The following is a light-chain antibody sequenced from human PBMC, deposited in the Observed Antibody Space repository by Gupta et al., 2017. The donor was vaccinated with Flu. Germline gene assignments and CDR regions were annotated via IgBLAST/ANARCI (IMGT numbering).Light chain of an antibody. Sequence: DIQLTQSPSFLSASVGDRVTITCRASQGISIDLAWYQQKPGKAPNLLIYGASTLQTGVPSRFSGSGSGTEFTLTISSLQPEDFGTYYCQLLNNFHFSFGHGTKVDMK. CDR1: QGISID. CDR2: GAS. J-gene: IGKJ3*01. V-gene: IGKV1-9*01. CDR3: QLLNNFHFS.